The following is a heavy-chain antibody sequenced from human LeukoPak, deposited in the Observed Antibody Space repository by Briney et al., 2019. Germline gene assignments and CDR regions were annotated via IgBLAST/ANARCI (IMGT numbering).Heavy chain of an antibody. CDR1: GFTFSSYA. Sequence: QAGGSLRLSCAASGFTFSSYAMGWVGQAQGKRLEWFSAISGSGGSTYYADSVKGRFTISRDNSKNTLYLQMNSLRAEDTAVYYCAKCATVTNAFDIWGQGTMVTVSS. CDR2: ISGSGGST. D-gene: IGHD4-17*01. J-gene: IGHJ3*02. CDR3: AKCATVTNAFDI. V-gene: IGHV3-23*01.